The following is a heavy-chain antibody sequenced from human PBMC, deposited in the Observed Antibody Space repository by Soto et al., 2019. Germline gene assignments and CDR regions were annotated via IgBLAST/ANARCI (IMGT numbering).Heavy chain of an antibody. D-gene: IGHD7-27*01. CDR1: GFTFDDYA. Sequence: GGSLRLSCAASGFTFDDYAMHWVRQAPGKGLEWVSGISWNSGSIAYADSVKGRFTISRDNAKNSLYLQMKSLRPEDTALYYCAKESQANLGTGDFEYWGQGSPVTVSS. CDR2: ISWNSGSI. V-gene: IGHV3-9*01. J-gene: IGHJ4*02. CDR3: AKESQANLGTGDFEY.